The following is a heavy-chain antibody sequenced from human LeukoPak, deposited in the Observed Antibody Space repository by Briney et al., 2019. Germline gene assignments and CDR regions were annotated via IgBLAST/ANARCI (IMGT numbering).Heavy chain of an antibody. J-gene: IGHJ4*02. D-gene: IGHD3-3*01. CDR2: ISGDGGST. V-gene: IGHV3-43*02. CDR3: AKDRNFWSGYYSSPLDY. CDR1: GFTFYDYA. Sequence: GGSLRLSCAASGFTFYDYAMHWVRQAPGKGLEWVSLISGDGGSTYYADSVKGRFTISRDNSKNSLYLQMNSLRTEDTALYYCAKDRNFWSGYYSSPLDYWGQGTLVTVSS.